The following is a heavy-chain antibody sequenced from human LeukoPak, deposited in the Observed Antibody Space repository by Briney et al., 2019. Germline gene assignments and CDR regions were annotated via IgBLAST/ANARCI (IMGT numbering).Heavy chain of an antibody. CDR3: ATWGTGAYSGSRDAFDI. Sequence: VASVKVSCKVSGYTLTELSMHWVRQAPGKGLEWMGGFDPEDGETIYAQKFQGRVTMTEDTTTDTAYMELSSLRSEDTAVYYCATWGTGAYSGSRDAFDIWGQGTMVTVSS. J-gene: IGHJ3*02. D-gene: IGHD1-26*01. CDR1: GYTLTELS. CDR2: FDPEDGET. V-gene: IGHV1-24*01.